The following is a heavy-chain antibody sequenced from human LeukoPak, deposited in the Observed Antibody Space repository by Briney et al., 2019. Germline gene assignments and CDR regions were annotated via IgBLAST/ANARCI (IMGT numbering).Heavy chain of an antibody. CDR2: INWNGGST. D-gene: IGHD3-22*01. V-gene: IGHV3-20*04. CDR3: ARREGYASSGYYYY. J-gene: IGHJ4*02. Sequence: GGSLRLSCAASGFTFDDYGMSWVRQAPGKGLEWVSGINWNGGSTGYADSVKGRFTISRDNAKNSLYLQMNSLRAEDTALYYCARREGYASSGYYYYWGQGTLVTVSS. CDR1: GFTFDDYG.